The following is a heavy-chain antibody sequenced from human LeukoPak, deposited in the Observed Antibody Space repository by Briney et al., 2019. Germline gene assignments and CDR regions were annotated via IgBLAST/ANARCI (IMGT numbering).Heavy chain of an antibody. CDR2: IYYSGST. J-gene: IGHJ3*02. Sequence: SETLSLTCTVSGDSISSYYWSWIRQPPGKGLEWIGYIYYSGSTNYNPSLKSRVTISVDTSKNQFSLKLSSVTAADTAVYYCASRIPAAPFDIWGQGTMVTVSS. CDR3: ASRIPAAPFDI. D-gene: IGHD6-25*01. V-gene: IGHV4-59*08. CDR1: GDSISSYY.